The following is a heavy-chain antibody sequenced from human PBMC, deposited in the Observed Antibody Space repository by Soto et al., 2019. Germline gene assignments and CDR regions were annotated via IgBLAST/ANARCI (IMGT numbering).Heavy chain of an antibody. D-gene: IGHD6-13*01. Sequence: SSETLSLTCTVSGGSISSSDYNWIRNRQPPGKGLEWIGYIYYSGNTNYTPSLKSRVTMSVDTSKNQFSLKLGSVTAADTAVYYCARHESSHKYLRGMAVWGQGTTVTVSS. V-gene: IGHV4-30-4*01. J-gene: IGHJ6*02. CDR2: IYYSGNT. CDR1: GGSISSSDYN. CDR3: ARHESSHKYLRGMAV.